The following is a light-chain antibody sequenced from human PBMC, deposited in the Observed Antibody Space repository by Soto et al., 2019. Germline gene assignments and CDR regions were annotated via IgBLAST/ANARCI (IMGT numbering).Light chain of an antibody. CDR1: QSVSSW. Sequence: DIQMTQSPSTLSASVGDRVTITCRASQSVSSWLAWYQQKPGKAPNLLIYTASSLESGVPSRFSGSGSGTEFTLTISSPQPDDFATYYCQQYNSAWTFGQGTTVEIK. CDR2: TAS. CDR3: QQYNSAWT. V-gene: IGKV1-5*03. J-gene: IGKJ1*01.